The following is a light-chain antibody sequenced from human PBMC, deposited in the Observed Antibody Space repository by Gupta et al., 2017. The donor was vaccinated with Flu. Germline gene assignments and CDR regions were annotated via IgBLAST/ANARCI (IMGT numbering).Light chain of an antibody. V-gene: IGLV1-44*01. J-gene: IGLJ3*02. CDR3: AAWDDSLKGCV. CDR2: SNN. Sequence: QSVMTQSPSASGTPGQRVTISCSGSSSNIGSNTVNWYQQLPGTAPKLLIYSNNHRPSGVPDRFSVSKSGTAASLAISGLQSEDEADYYCAAWDDSLKGCVFGGGTKLTVL. CDR1: SSNIGSNT.